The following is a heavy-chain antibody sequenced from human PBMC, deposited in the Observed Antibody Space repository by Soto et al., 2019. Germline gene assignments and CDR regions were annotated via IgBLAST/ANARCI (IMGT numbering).Heavy chain of an antibody. J-gene: IGHJ6*03. CDR2: IRSKAYGGTT. V-gene: IGHV3-49*04. Sequence: GESLKISCTASGFTFGDYAMSWVRQAPGKGLEWGGFIRSKAYGGTTEYAASVKGSFTISRDDSKSIAYLQMNSLKTDDTAVYYCTRGFIAAAGTESYYYYMDVWGKGTTVTFSS. CDR1: GFTFGDYA. CDR3: TRGFIAAAGTESYYYYMDV. D-gene: IGHD6-13*01.